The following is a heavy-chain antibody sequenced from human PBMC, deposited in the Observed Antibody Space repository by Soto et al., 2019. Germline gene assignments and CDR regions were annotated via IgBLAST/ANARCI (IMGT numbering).Heavy chain of an antibody. CDR3: ARGSSDGYKPDY. Sequence: GASVKVSCKASGYTFTSYYMHWVRQAPGQGLEWMGIINPSGGSTSYAQKFQGRVTMTRDTSTSTVYMELNSLRAEDTAVYYCARGSSDGYKPDYWGQGTQVTVSS. V-gene: IGHV1-46*01. CDR2: INPSGGST. CDR1: GYTFTSYY. D-gene: IGHD2-15*01. J-gene: IGHJ4*02.